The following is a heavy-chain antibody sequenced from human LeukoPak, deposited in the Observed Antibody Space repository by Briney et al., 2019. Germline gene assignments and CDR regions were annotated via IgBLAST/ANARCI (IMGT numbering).Heavy chain of an antibody. Sequence: ASVKVSCKASGYTFTGYYIHWVRQAPGQGLEWMGWINPNSGDTNYAQKFQGRVTVTRDTSISTAYMDLSWLRSDDTAVYYCARVGSSGWYVHPTLDYWGQGTLATVSS. CDR3: ARVGSSGWYVHPTLDY. CDR2: INPNSGDT. D-gene: IGHD6-19*01. CDR1: GYTFTGYY. V-gene: IGHV1-2*02. J-gene: IGHJ4*02.